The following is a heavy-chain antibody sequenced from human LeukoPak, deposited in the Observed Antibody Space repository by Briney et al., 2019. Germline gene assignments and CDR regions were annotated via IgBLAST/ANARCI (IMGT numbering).Heavy chain of an antibody. CDR3: VRRDNTCWNYFDY. CDR1: GGSIHSHY. CDR2: IYYKGST. J-gene: IGHJ4*02. V-gene: IGHV4-59*08. D-gene: IGHD1-1*01. Sequence: PSETLSLTCTVSGGSIHSHYWSWIRQPPGKGLEWIGDIYYKGSTNYNPSLKSRVTISVDTSKNHLSLKLTSVLAADTTIYYCVRRDNTCWNYFDYWGQGILVTVSS.